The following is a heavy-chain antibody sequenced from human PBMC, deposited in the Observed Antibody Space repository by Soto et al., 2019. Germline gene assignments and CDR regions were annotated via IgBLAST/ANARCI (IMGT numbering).Heavy chain of an antibody. CDR2: IYYSGTT. CDR1: GGSISSGGYY. J-gene: IGHJ5*02. D-gene: IGHD2-2*01. Sequence: SETLSLTCTVSGGSISSGGYYWSWIRQHPGKGLEWIGYIYYSGTTYYNPSLKSRVTISVDTSKNQFSLKLSSVSAADTALYYCASCSVVVVPAPGFDPWGQGTLVTVSS. CDR3: ASCSVVVVPAPGFDP. V-gene: IGHV4-31*02.